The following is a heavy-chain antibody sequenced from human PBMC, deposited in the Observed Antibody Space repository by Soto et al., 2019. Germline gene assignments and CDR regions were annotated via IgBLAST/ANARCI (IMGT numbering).Heavy chain of an antibody. V-gene: IGHV3-48*02. D-gene: IGHD3-22*01. CDR1: GFTFSSYS. CDR2: IYSSSSTI. CDR3: ARDSYYYDSSGYYQDY. J-gene: IGHJ4*02. Sequence: GSLRLSCAASGFTFSSYSMNWVRQVPGKGLEWVSYIYSSSSTIYYADSVKGRFTISRDNAKNSLYLQMNSLRDEDTAVYYCARDSYYYDSSGYYQDYWGQGTLVTVSS.